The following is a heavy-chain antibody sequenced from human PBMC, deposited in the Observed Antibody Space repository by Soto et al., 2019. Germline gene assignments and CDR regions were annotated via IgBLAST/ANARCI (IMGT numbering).Heavy chain of an antibody. Sequence: ASVKVSCKASGYTFTSYGISWVRQAPGQGSEWMGWISAYNGIANYAQKFQGRVTITADKSTSTAYMELSSLRSEDTAVYYCAFRVGGNYYDCSGTFDYWGQGTLVTVSS. J-gene: IGHJ4*02. CDR3: AFRVGGNYYDCSGTFDY. D-gene: IGHD3-22*01. CDR1: GYTFTSYG. CDR2: ISAYNGIA. V-gene: IGHV1-18*01.